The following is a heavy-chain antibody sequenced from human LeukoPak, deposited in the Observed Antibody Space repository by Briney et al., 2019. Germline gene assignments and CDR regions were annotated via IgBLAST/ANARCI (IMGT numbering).Heavy chain of an antibody. D-gene: IGHD3-10*01. CDR1: GSTFSSYF. J-gene: IGHJ4*02. V-gene: IGHV3-7*01. CDR3: ARWYYYGSGSPDY. Sequence: GGSLRLSCAASGSTFSSYFMGWVRQAPGKGLEWVANIKEDGSLKYYVDSVRGRFTISRDNADNSLYLQMNSLRAEDTAVYYCARWYYYGSGSPDYWGQGTLVTASS. CDR2: IKEDGSLK.